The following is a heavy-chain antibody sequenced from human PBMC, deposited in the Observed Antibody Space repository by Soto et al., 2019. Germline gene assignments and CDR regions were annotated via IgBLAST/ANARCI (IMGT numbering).Heavy chain of an antibody. CDR2: IYYSGST. CDR1: GGSISSGGYY. D-gene: IGHD4-17*01. CDR3: ARDRVHTDYGDYNAFDI. V-gene: IGHV4-31*03. Sequence: QVQLQESGPGLVKPSQTLSLTCTVSGGSISSGGYYWSWIRQHPGKGLEWIGYIYYSGSTYYNPSLKSRVTISVDTSKNQFSLKLSSVTAADTAVYYCARDRVHTDYGDYNAFDIWGQGTMVTVSS. J-gene: IGHJ3*02.